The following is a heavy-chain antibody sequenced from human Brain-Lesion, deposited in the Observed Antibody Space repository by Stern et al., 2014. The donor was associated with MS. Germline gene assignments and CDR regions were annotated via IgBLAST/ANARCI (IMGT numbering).Heavy chain of an antibody. CDR1: GFTFNSYS. J-gene: IGHJ6*02. CDR3: ARVDCSGTNCFYYYYGMDV. CDR2: ISVGTEYR. D-gene: IGHD2-2*01. V-gene: IGHV3-21*01. Sequence: EVHLVESGGGLVKPGGSLGLSCEASGFTFNSYSMNWVRPAPGKGLEWVSSISVGTEYRAYADSVKGRCTISRDNAKNSLFLQMNTLRAEDTGVYYCARVDCSGTNCFYYYYGMDVWGQGATVTVSS.